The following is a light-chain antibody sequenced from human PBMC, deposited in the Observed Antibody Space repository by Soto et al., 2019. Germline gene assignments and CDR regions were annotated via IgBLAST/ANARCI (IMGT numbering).Light chain of an antibody. CDR1: QDINSR. Sequence: DIQMTQSPSAVSASVGDRVTITCRASQDINSRLAWYQQKPGKAPKLLISDASSLQSGVPSRFSGSGSGTDFSLTISSLQPEDFATYYCHQAHSFPFAFGPGTKVHI. CDR3: HQAHSFPFA. CDR2: DAS. V-gene: IGKV1-12*01. J-gene: IGKJ3*01.